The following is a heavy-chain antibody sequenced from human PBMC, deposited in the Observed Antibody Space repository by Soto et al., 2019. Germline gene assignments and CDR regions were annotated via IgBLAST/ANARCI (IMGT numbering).Heavy chain of an antibody. CDR2: ISYDGSNK. D-gene: IGHD4-17*01. CDR3: ASPLEDYGEEYFQH. Sequence: QVQLVESGGGVVQPGRSLRLSCAASGFTFSSYAMHWVRQAPGKGLEWVAVISYDGSNKYYADSVKGRFTISRDNSKNTLYLQMNSLRAEDTAVYYCASPLEDYGEEYFQHWGPGTLVTVSS. V-gene: IGHV3-30-3*01. J-gene: IGHJ1*01. CDR1: GFTFSSYA.